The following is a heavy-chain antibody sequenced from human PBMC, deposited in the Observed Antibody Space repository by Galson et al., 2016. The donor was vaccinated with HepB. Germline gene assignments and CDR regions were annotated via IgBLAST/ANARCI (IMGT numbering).Heavy chain of an antibody. Sequence: SLRLSCAASGFTFSSYGMHWVRQAPGKGLEWVAVISYHGSNIFYADSVKGRFTISRDTSENTLYLQMNSLRAEDTAVYFCAKAGNSGSYASHYFDYWGQGTLVTVSS. CDR1: GFTFSSYG. D-gene: IGHD1-26*01. V-gene: IGHV3-30*18. J-gene: IGHJ4*02. CDR2: ISYHGSNI. CDR3: AKAGNSGSYASHYFDY.